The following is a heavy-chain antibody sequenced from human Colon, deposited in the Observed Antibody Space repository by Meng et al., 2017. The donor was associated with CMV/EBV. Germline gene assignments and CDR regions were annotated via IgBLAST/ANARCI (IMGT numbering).Heavy chain of an antibody. CDR1: SYS. Sequence: SYSMNGVRQAPGKGVEWVSLISSSGNYIYYAASVKGRFTIARNKAKNSLYLQMNSLRAEDTAVYYCARSDAYYDFWSGSEHYYFDYWGQGTLVTVSS. CDR2: ISSSGNYI. V-gene: IGHV3-21*01. J-gene: IGHJ4*02. D-gene: IGHD3-3*01. CDR3: ARSDAYYDFWSGSEHYYFDY.